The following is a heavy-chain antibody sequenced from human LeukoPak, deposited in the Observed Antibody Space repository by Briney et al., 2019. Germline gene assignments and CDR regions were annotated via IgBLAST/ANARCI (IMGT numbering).Heavy chain of an antibody. Sequence: SVKVSCKASGGTFSTYAVSWARQAPGQGLEWMGGIIPIFGTAKYAQKSQGRVTITADASTSTVYMELSSLRSEDTAVYYCAREGWLRNVYNMDVWGQGTTVTVSS. CDR3: AREGWLRNVYNMDV. CDR2: IIPIFGTA. V-gene: IGHV1-69*13. CDR1: GGTFSTYA. J-gene: IGHJ6*02. D-gene: IGHD5-18*01.